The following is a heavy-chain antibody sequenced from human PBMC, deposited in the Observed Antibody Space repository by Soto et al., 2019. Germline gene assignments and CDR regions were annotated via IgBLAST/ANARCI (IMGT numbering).Heavy chain of an antibody. V-gene: IGHV4-39*01. CDR2: IYYSGST. CDR3: ARLIAAAGGNRAY. D-gene: IGHD6-13*01. CDR1: GGSISTSSYY. Sequence: QLQLQESGPGLVKPSETLSLTCTVSGGSISTSSYYWGWIRQPPGQGLEWIGSIYYSGSTYYNPSLKSRVTIDADTSKNQCSLKLSSVTAADTAVYYCARLIAAAGGNRAYWGQGTLVTVSS. J-gene: IGHJ4*02.